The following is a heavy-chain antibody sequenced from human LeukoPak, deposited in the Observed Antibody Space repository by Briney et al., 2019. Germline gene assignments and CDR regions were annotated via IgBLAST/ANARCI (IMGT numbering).Heavy chain of an antibody. CDR2: IFYTGST. D-gene: IGHD6-25*01. V-gene: IGHV4-59*01. CDR1: GGSISSYY. J-gene: IGHJ4*02. CDR3: ARDVGFD. Sequence: PSETLSLTCTVSGGSISSYYWSWIRQPPGRGLEWIGYIFYTGSTNYNPSFKSRVTISVDTSKNQFSLKVSSVTAADTAVYYCARDVGFDWGQGTLVTVSS.